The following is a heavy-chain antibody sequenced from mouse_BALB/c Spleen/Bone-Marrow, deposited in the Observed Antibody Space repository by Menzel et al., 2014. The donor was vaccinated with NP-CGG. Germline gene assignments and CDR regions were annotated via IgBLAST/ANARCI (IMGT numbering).Heavy chain of an antibody. Sequence: QVQLKESGAELAKPGASVKMSCKASGYTFTSYWMHWIKQRPGQGLEWIGYITPSTGYIEYNQKFKDKATLTADKSSSTAYMQLSSLTSEDSAVYYCARPRFAYWGQGTPVTVSA. CDR3: ARPRFAY. J-gene: IGHJ3*01. CDR2: ITPSTGYI. CDR1: GYTFTSYW. V-gene: IGHV1-7*01.